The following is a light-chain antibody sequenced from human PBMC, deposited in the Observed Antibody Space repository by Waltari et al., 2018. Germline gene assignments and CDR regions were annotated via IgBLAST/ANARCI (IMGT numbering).Light chain of an antibody. J-gene: IGKJ4*01. Sequence: AIRMTQSPSSLSASTGDRVTITCRASQGISSYLAWYQQKPGKAPKLLIYAASTLQSGVPSRFSGSGSGTDFTLTISCLQSEDFATYYCQQHDNLPLLTFGGGTKVEIK. CDR2: AAS. CDR1: QGISSY. CDR3: QQHDNLPLLT. V-gene: IGKV1-8*01.